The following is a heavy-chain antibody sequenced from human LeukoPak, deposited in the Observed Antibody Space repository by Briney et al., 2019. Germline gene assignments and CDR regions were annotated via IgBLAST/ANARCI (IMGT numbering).Heavy chain of an antibody. CDR3: ARGGGFWSGYYYTFDY. V-gene: IGHV4-34*01. CDR1: GGSFSGYY. J-gene: IGHJ4*02. CDR2: INHSGST. Sequence: SETLSLTCAVYGGSFSGYYWSWIRQPPGKGLEWIGEINHSGSTNYNPSLKSRVTISVDTSKNQFSLKLSSVTAADTAVYYCARGGGFWSGYYYTFDYWGQGTLVTVSS. D-gene: IGHD3-3*01.